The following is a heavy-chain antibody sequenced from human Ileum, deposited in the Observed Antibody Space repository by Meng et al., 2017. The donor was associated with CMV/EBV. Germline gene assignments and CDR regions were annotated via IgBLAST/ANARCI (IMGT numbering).Heavy chain of an antibody. Sequence: QVQLQESGPGLVKPSQTLSLTCSVSGASFSSGNYYWTWIRQPAGKGLEWIGRIYTGGSTKYSPSLKSRVTMSVDTSKNQFSLNLSSVTAADTAAYYCARGVSVAGHWWFDLWGQGTLVTVSS. CDR2: IYTGGST. V-gene: IGHV4-61*02. CDR3: ARGVSVAGHWWFDL. D-gene: IGHD6-19*01. CDR1: GASFSSGNYY. J-gene: IGHJ5*02.